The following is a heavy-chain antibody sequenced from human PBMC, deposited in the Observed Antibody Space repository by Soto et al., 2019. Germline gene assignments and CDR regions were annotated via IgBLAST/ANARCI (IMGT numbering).Heavy chain of an antibody. D-gene: IGHD3-16*01. CDR1: GFTFGSYA. J-gene: IGHJ4*02. Sequence: QPGGSLRLSCAGSGFTFGSYAMSWVRQAPGKGLEWVSAITGGGDSTWYADSVRGRVTISRDNSKTTLYLQMNSLRAEDTALYYCAKLEHNSGGVLDFWGQGALVTVSS. CDR2: ITGGGDST. V-gene: IGHV3-23*01. CDR3: AKLEHNSGGVLDF.